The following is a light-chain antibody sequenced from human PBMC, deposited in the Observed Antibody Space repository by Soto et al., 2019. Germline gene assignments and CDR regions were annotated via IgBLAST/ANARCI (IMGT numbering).Light chain of an antibody. V-gene: IGKV3-15*01. J-gene: IGKJ4*01. Sequence: EVVMTQSPATLSVSPGETATLSCRASQSVNNNLAWYQKKPGQGPRLLIYGASTRATGIPARFSGSGSGTEFTLTINSLQSEDYAVYFCHHYHNAAGTFGGGIKVDI. CDR3: HHYHNAAGT. CDR1: QSVNNN. CDR2: GAS.